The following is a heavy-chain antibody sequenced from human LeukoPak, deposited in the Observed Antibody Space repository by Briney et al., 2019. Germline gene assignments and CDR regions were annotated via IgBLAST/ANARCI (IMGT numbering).Heavy chain of an antibody. Sequence: GGSLRLSCAASGFTFSGSAMHWVRQASGKGLEWVGRIRSKANSYATAYAASVKGRFTISRDDSKNTAYLQMNSLKTEDTAVYYCARDGPGGSGSYNPRDFDYWGQGTLVTVSS. CDR3: ARDGPGGSGSYNPRDFDY. CDR2: IRSKANSYAT. J-gene: IGHJ4*02. D-gene: IGHD3-10*01. V-gene: IGHV3-73*01. CDR1: GFTFSGSA.